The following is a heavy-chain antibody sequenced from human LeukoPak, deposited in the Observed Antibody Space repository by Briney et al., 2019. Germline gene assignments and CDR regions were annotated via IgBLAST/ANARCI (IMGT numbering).Heavy chain of an antibody. CDR1: GGSISSGGYY. V-gene: IGHV4-31*11. CDR2: IYYSGST. J-gene: IGHJ5*02. D-gene: IGHD1-1*01. Sequence: PSETLSLTCAVSGGSISSGGYYWSWIRQHPGKGLEWIGYIYYSGSTYYNPSLKSRVTISVDTSKNQFSLELSSVTAADTAVYYCAREPLSASNEQAESWGQGTLVTVSS. CDR3: AREPLSASNEQAES.